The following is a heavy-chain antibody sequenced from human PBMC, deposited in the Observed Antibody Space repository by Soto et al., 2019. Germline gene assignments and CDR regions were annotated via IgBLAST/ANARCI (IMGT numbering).Heavy chain of an antibody. J-gene: IGHJ4*02. D-gene: IGHD2-15*01. CDR3: ARDGVAEIDY. V-gene: IGHV3-48*02. CDR2: IDIFSATI. Sequence: EVQLVESGGGLVQPGGSLRISCAASGFTFSEYNMIWVRQAPGKGLQWVSYIDIFSATIYYADSVRGRFTISRDNAKNSLYLQMNSLRDEDTAVYYCARDGVAEIDYWGQGTLVTVSS. CDR1: GFTFSEYN.